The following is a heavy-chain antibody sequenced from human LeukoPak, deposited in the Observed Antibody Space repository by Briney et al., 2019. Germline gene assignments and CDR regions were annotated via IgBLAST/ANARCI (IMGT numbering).Heavy chain of an antibody. CDR3: ARALYDFWSGYVNWFDP. V-gene: IGHV4-34*01. D-gene: IGHD3-3*01. CDR2: INHSGST. Sequence: PSETLSLTCAVYGGSFSGYYWSWIRQPPGKGLEWIGEINHSGSTNYNPSLKGRVTISVDTSKNQFSLKLSSVTAADTAVYYCARALYDFWSGYVNWFDPWGQGTLVTVFS. J-gene: IGHJ5*02. CDR1: GGSFSGYY.